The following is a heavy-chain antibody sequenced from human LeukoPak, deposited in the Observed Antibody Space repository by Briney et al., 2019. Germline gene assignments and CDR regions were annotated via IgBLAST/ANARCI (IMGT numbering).Heavy chain of an antibody. CDR1: AGSISGFY. D-gene: IGHD1-7*01. V-gene: IGHV4-4*07. CDR2: IYTSGGT. CDR3: ARGPIGTTNY. J-gene: IGHJ4*02. Sequence: PSETLSLTCTVSAGSISGFYWSWIRPPAGRGPELIGRIYTSGGTNYTPSLKSRVTMSVGTSKNQFSLKLISVTAADTAVYYCARGPIGTTNYWGQGSLVTVSS.